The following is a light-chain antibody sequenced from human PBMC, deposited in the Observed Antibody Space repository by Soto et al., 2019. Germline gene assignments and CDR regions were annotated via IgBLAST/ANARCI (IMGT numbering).Light chain of an antibody. J-gene: IGKJ1*01. Sequence: DIQMTQSPSTLSASVGDRVTITRRSSQTISTLLAWYQQRPGKAPNLLIYKASSVESGVPSRISGSDSGTECPLTISSLQPDCSANYFCQQDSSYPWTFGQGTMV. CDR1: QTISTL. CDR2: KAS. V-gene: IGKV1-5*03. CDR3: QQDSSYPWT.